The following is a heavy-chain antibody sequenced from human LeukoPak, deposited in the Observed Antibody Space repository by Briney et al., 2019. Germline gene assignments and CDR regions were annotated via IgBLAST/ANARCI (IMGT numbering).Heavy chain of an antibody. Sequence: GGSLRLSCAASGFTFSSFEMNWVRQAPGKGLEWVSYISSFGSTIYYADSVRGRFTISRENSKNTLYLQMNSLRAEDTAIYYCAKHGSSAWLDFWGQGALVTVSS. D-gene: IGHD6-19*01. J-gene: IGHJ4*02. CDR1: GFTFSSFE. CDR3: AKHGSSAWLDF. CDR2: ISSFGSTI. V-gene: IGHV3-48*03.